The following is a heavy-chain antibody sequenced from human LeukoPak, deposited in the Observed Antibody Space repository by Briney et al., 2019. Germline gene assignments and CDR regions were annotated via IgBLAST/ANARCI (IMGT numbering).Heavy chain of an antibody. Sequence: SGTQSLTCAVSGGSISSSNWWSWVRQPPGRGLEWIGKIYHSGSTNYNPSLKSRVTISVDKSKNQFSLNLSSVTAADTAVYYCARTTRDGYNSLGYFDYWGQGTLVTVSS. J-gene: IGHJ4*02. CDR2: IYHSGST. D-gene: IGHD5-24*01. CDR1: GGSISSSNW. V-gene: IGHV4-4*02. CDR3: ARTTRDGYNSLGYFDY.